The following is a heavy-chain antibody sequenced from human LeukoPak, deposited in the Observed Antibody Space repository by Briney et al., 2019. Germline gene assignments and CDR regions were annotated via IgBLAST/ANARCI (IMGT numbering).Heavy chain of an antibody. CDR1: GGTFSSYA. CDR2: IIPILGIA. Sequence: EASVKVSCKASGGTFSSYAISWVRQAPGQGLEWMGRIIPILGIANYAQKFQGRVTITADKSTSTAYTELSSLRSEDTAVYYCARPALYGDYGYWGQGTLVTVSS. V-gene: IGHV1-69*04. CDR3: ARPALYGDYGY. D-gene: IGHD4-17*01. J-gene: IGHJ4*02.